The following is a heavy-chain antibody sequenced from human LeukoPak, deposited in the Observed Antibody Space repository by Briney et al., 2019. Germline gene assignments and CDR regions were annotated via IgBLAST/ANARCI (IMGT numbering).Heavy chain of an antibody. Sequence: ASVKVSCKSSGYTFTHHGISWVRQAPGQGLEWMGWISCYNGDTNNAQKLQGRVTMSTDTSTSTAYMELTGLRSDDTAVYYCVRDPTNTSGRYAYFDYWGQGTLVTVSS. J-gene: IGHJ4*02. CDR2: ISCYNGDT. CDR3: VRDPTNTSGRYAYFDY. D-gene: IGHD6-19*01. CDR1: GYTFTHHG. V-gene: IGHV1-18*01.